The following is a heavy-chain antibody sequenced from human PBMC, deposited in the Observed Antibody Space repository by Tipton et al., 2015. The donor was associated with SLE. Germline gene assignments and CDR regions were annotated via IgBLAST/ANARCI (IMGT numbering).Heavy chain of an antibody. Sequence: TLSLTCTVSGGSISSGSYYWSWIRQPPGKGLEWIGEINHSGSTNYNPSLKSRVTMSVDTSKNRFSLKLSSVTAADTAVYYCARGIDAFDIWGQGTMVTVSS. CDR3: ARGIDAFDI. CDR2: INHSGST. J-gene: IGHJ3*02. CDR1: GGSISSGSYY. V-gene: IGHV4-39*07.